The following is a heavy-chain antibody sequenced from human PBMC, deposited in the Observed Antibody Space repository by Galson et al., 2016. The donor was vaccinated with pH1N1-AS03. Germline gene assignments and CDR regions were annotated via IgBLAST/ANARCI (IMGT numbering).Heavy chain of an antibody. CDR3: ARTGSRGNDPFYYYYYGMDV. V-gene: IGHV4-59*01. D-gene: IGHD1-1*01. J-gene: IGHJ6*02. CDR2: IYYSGST. Sequence: SETLSLTCTVSGGSISSYYWSWIRQPPGEGLEWIGYIYYSGSTNYNPSLKSRVTISVDTSKNQFSLKLSSVTAANTAVYYCARTGSRGNDPFYYYYYGMDVWGQGTTVTVSS. CDR1: GGSISSYY.